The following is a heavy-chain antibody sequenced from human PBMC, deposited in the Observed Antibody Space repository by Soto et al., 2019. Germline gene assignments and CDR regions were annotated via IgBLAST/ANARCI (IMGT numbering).Heavy chain of an antibody. Sequence: PSETLSLTCTVSGDSISGGASFWSWIRQPPGKGLEWIANVSYSGSSYSNPSLKSLLTISVDTTKNQFSLQLKSMTAADTAVYYCAKLSCTSSTCYFPGWFDPWGQGTLVTVSS. CDR3: AKLSCTSSTCYFPGWFDP. CDR1: GDSISGGASF. V-gene: IGHV4-31*01. CDR2: VSYSGSS. J-gene: IGHJ5*02. D-gene: IGHD2-2*01.